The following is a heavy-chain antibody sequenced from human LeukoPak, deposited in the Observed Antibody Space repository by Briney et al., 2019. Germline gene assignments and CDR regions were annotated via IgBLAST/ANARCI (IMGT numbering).Heavy chain of an antibody. CDR1: GYTFTSYG. CDR2: ISAYNGNR. CDR3: ARGGPGWDSSSWYNY. Sequence: ASVKVSCKTSGYTFTSYGIIWVRQAPGQGLEWMGWISAYNGNRNYAQKLQGRVTMTTDTSTSTAYMELRSLRSDDTAVYYCARGGPGWDSSSWYNYWGLGTLVTVSS. V-gene: IGHV1-18*01. J-gene: IGHJ4*02. D-gene: IGHD6-13*01.